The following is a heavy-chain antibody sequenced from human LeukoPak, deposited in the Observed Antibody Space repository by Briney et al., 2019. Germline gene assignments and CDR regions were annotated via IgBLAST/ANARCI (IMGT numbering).Heavy chain of an antibody. CDR3: ATTTKLAWFDP. CDR1: GGSISSYF. Sequence: PSETLSLTCNVSGGSISSYFWSWIRQPPGKGLEWIGYIYTSGSTNYNPSLTSRVTMSVDTSKNQFSLKLSSVTAADTAVYYCATTTKLAWFDPWGQGTLVTVSS. CDR2: IYTSGST. V-gene: IGHV4-4*09. J-gene: IGHJ5*02. D-gene: IGHD1-26*01.